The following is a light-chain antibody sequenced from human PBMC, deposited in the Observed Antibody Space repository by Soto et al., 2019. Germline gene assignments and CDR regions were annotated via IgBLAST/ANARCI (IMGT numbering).Light chain of an antibody. CDR1: QSVSNNY. CDR2: GAS. Sequence: ENGLSQSPGTLSLSPGERATLSCRASQSVSNNYLAWYQQKPGQAPRLLIYGASNRATGIPDRFSGSGSGTDFTLTISRLEPEDFAVYYCQQYGSSGTFGQGTNVDI. J-gene: IGKJ1*01. V-gene: IGKV3-20*01. CDR3: QQYGSSGT.